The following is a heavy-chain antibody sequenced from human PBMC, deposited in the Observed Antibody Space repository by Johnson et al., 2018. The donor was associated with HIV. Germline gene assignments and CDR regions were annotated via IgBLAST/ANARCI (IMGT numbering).Heavy chain of an antibody. J-gene: IGHJ3*02. CDR1: GFTFSAYG. CDR2: ISYDGSYK. CDR3: ARDKANWGPSRDVGAFDI. D-gene: IGHD7-27*01. Sequence: QVQLVESGGGVVQPGRSLRLSCAASGFTFSAYGMHWVRQAPGQGLEWVAVISYDGSYKYSADSVKGRFTISRDNSKNTLYLQMNSLRAEDTAVYYCARDKANWGPSRDVGAFDIWGQGTMVTVSS. V-gene: IGHV3-30*03.